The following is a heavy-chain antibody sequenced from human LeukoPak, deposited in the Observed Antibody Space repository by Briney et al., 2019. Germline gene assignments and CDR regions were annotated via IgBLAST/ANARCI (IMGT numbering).Heavy chain of an antibody. CDR2: ISYDGSNK. J-gene: IGHJ4*02. D-gene: IGHD1-26*01. CDR3: AKSPDRGSSAWELPYFDY. Sequence: GGSLRLPCAASGFTFSSYGMHWVRQAPGKGLEWVAVISYDGSNKYYADSVKGRFTISRDNSKNTLYLQMNSLRAEDTAVYYCAKSPDRGSSAWELPYFDYWGQGTLVTVSS. V-gene: IGHV3-30*18. CDR1: GFTFSSYG.